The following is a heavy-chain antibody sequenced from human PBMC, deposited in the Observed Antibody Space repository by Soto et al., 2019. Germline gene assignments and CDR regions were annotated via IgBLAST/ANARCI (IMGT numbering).Heavy chain of an antibody. CDR3: ASTYKYSYGYGFDY. V-gene: IGHV1-18*01. J-gene: IGHJ4*02. D-gene: IGHD5-18*01. Sequence: ASVKVSCKASGYTFTSYGISWVRQAPGQGLEWMGWISAYNGNTNYAQKLQGRVTMTTDTSTSTAYMELRSLRSEDTAVYYCASTYKYSYGYGFDYWGQGTLVTVSS. CDR1: GYTFTSYG. CDR2: ISAYNGNT.